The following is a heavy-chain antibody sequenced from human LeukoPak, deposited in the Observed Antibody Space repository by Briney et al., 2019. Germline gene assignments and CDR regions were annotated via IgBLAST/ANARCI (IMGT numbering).Heavy chain of an antibody. CDR1: GGSFSSYY. Sequence: SETLSLTCAVYGGSFSSYYWSWIRQPPGKGLEWIGEINHSGSTNYNPSLKSRVTISVDTSKNQFSLKLSSVTAADTAVYYCARGGIGARPSSRTWFDPWGQGTLVTVSS. CDR2: INHSGST. V-gene: IGHV4-34*01. D-gene: IGHD1/OR15-1a*01. CDR3: ARGGIGARPSSRTWFDP. J-gene: IGHJ5*02.